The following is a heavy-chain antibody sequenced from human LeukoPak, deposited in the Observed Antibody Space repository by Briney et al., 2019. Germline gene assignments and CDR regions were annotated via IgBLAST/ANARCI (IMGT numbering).Heavy chain of an antibody. CDR3: ARGSSGLGFDP. CDR2: IYCSGST. V-gene: IGHV4-59*01. CDR1: GGSISSYY. D-gene: IGHD1-14*01. J-gene: IGHJ5*02. Sequence: TSETLSLTCTVSGGSISSYYWSWIRQPPGKGLEWIGYIYCSGSTNYNPSLKSRVTLSVDTSKNQFSLKLSSVTAADTAVYYCARGSSGLGFDPWGQGTLVTVSS.